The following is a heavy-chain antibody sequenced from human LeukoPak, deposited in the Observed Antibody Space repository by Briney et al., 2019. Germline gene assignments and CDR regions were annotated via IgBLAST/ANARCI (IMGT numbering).Heavy chain of an antibody. CDR1: GGSISSYY. Sequence: SETLSLTCTVSGGSISSYYWSWIRQPPGKGLEWIGYIYYSGSTNYNPSLKSRVTISVDTSKNQFSLKLSSVTAADTAAYYCARTRSGSYWDWGQGTLVTVSS. J-gene: IGHJ4*02. CDR2: IYYSGST. V-gene: IGHV4-59*01. D-gene: IGHD3-10*01. CDR3: ARTRSGSYWD.